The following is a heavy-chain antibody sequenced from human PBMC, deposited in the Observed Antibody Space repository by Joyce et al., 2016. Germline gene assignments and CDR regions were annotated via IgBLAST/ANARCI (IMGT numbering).Heavy chain of an antibody. Sequence: EAQVLESGGGLAQPGGSLRLSCAASGFPFSSFAMTWVRQAPGKGLDWVSTVSSNGVNTYYADSVKGRFTISRDNSKNTVYLQMNSLRAEDTALYYCAKEGGENYWGQGTLVTVSS. CDR1: GFPFSSFA. V-gene: IGHV3-23*01. CDR2: VSSNGVNT. CDR3: AKEGGENY. D-gene: IGHD2-15*01. J-gene: IGHJ4*02.